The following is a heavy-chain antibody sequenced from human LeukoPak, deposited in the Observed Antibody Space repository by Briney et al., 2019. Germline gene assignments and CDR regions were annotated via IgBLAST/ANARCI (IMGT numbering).Heavy chain of an antibody. CDR3: ARASGYYYYMDV. CDR2: IIPIFGTA. CDR1: GGTFSSYV. J-gene: IGHJ6*03. V-gene: IGHV1-69*05. Sequence: SVKVSCKASGGTFSSYVISWVRQAPGQGLEWMGGIIPIFGTANYAQKFQGRVTITTDESTSTAYMELSSLRSEDTAVYYCARASGYYYYMDVWGKGTTVTVSS.